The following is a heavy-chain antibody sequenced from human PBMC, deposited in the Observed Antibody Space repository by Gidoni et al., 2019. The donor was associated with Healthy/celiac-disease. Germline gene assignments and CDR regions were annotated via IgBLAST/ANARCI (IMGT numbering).Heavy chain of an antibody. CDR2: MNPNSGNT. CDR3: ARGHDYYDSSGLLEWFDP. V-gene: IGHV1-8*01. CDR1: GYTFTSYD. J-gene: IGHJ5*02. D-gene: IGHD3-22*01. Sequence: QVQLVQPGAEVKKPGASVQVSCKASGYTFTSYDINWVRQATGQGLEWMGWMNPNSGNTGYAQKFQGRVTMTRNTSISTAYMELSSLRSEDTAVYYCARGHDYYDSSGLLEWFDPWGQGTLVTVSS.